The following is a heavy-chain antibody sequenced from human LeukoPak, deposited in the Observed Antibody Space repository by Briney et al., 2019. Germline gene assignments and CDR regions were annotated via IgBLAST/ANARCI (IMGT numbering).Heavy chain of an antibody. V-gene: IGHV3-23*01. CDR1: GFAFGSEA. CDR3: ARAKPTPDY. J-gene: IGHJ4*02. Sequence: SGGSLRLSCAVSGFAFGSEAMSWVRQSPARGLEWVASISPGGGTTYYADYVKGRFTISRDNSKNSLYLQMNSLRAEDTAVYYCARAKPTPDYWGQGTLVTVSS. CDR2: ISPGGGTT. D-gene: IGHD1-14*01.